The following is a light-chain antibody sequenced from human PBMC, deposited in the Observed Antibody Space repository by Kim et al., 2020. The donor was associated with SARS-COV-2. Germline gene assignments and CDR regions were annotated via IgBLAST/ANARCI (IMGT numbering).Light chain of an antibody. CDR3: ATWDDGVNGPL. Sequence: QSVLTQPPSASGTPGQRVTISCSGSSSNIGSNSVNWYQQLPGTAPKPLIYSNNQRPSGVPDRFSGSKSGTSASLAISGLQSEDEADYFCATWDDGVNGPLFGGGTQLTVL. J-gene: IGLJ3*02. CDR1: SSNIGSNS. V-gene: IGLV1-44*01. CDR2: SNN.